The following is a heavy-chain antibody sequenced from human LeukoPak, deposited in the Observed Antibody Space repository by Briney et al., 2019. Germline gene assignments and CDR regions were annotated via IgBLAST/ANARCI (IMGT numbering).Heavy chain of an antibody. CDR1: SGSISSYY. J-gene: IGHJ4*02. D-gene: IGHD5-18*01. V-gene: IGHV4-59*01. CDR2: IYYSGRT. Sequence: SETLSLTCSVSSGSISSYYWSWIRQPPGKGLEWIGYIYYSGRTSYNPSLKSRVTISVDTSKNHFSLTLSSVTAADTAVYYCARGQKYRNGYTVTELGSGYFDYWGQGTLVSVSS. CDR3: ARGQKYRNGYTVTELGSGYFDY.